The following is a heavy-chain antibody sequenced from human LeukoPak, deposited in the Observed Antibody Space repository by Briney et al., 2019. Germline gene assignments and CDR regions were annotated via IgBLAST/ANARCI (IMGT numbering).Heavy chain of an antibody. Sequence: SETLSLTCTVSGGSVSSSYYYWGWIRQPPGTGLEWIGSIYSSGSTYYNPSLKSRVTISVDTSKNQFSLKLTSVTAADTAVYYCARSPPPGATAYGAVDSWGRGSLVTVSS. J-gene: IGHJ5*01. V-gene: IGHV4-39*07. D-gene: IGHD3-10*01. CDR1: GGSVSSSYYY. CDR2: IYSSGST. CDR3: ARSPPPGATAYGAVDS.